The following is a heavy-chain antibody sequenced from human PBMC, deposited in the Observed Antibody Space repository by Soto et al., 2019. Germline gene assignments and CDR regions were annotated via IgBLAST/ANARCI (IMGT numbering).Heavy chain of an antibody. V-gene: IGHV1-46*01. CDR3: ARELYSCGGDCPYYMDY. Sequence: GASVKVSCKTSGNPFTDYFIHWVRQAPGQGLEWMGIISLYHHSTSYAQKFQGRLTVTADTPTTTVYMDLSSLTSEDSAVYWCARELYSCGGDCPYYMDYWGQGTLVTVSS. J-gene: IGHJ4*02. CDR2: ISLYHHST. CDR1: GNPFTDYF. D-gene: IGHD2-21*02.